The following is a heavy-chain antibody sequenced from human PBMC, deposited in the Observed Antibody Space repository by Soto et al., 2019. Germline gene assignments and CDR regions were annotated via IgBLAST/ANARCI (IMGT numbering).Heavy chain of an antibody. CDR3: ARHNYGSGSTYFDY. V-gene: IGHV4-59*08. Sequence: SETLSLTCTVSGGSISSYYWSWIRQPPGKGLEWIGYIYYSGSTNYNPSLKCRVTISVDTSKNQFSLKLNSMTAADTAVYYCARHNYGSGSTYFDYWGQGTLVTVSS. CDR1: GGSISSYY. J-gene: IGHJ4*02. CDR2: IYYSGST. D-gene: IGHD3-10*01.